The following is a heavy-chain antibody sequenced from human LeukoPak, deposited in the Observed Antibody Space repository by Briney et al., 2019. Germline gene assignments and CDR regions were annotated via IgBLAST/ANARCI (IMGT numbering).Heavy chain of an antibody. J-gene: IGHJ6*02. D-gene: IGHD2-2*01. CDR2: IILILGIA. CDR3: ARAPSNQLLWGGYYGMDV. V-gene: IGHV1-69*04. Sequence: SVKVSCKASGGTFSSYAISWVRQAPGQGLEWMGRIILILGIANYAQKFQGRVTITADKSTSTAYMELSSLRSEDTAVYYCARAPSNQLLWGGYYGMDVWGQGTTVTVSS. CDR1: GGTFSSYA.